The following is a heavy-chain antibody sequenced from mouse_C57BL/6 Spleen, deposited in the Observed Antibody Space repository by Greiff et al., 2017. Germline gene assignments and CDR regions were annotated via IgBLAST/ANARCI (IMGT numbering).Heavy chain of an antibody. Sequence: EVHLVESGPGLVKPSQSLSLTCSVTGYSITSGYYWNWIRQFPGNKLEWMGYISYDGSNNYNPSLKNRISITRDTSKNQFFLKLNSVTTEDTATYYCARHGSRGFAYWGQGTLVTVSA. CDR3: ARHGSRGFAY. V-gene: IGHV3-6*01. CDR2: ISYDGSN. D-gene: IGHD1-1*01. J-gene: IGHJ3*01. CDR1: GYSITSGYY.